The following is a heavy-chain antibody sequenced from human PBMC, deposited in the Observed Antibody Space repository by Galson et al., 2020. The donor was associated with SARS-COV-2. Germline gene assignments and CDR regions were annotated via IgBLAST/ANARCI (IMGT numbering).Heavy chain of an antibody. J-gene: IGHJ1*01. CDR1: GGSISSGSYY. V-gene: IGHV4-61*02. CDR3: ARGPASNDYGANFQH. Sequence: SETLSLTCTVSGGSISSGSYYWSWIRQPAGKGLEWIGRIYTSGSTNYNPSLKSRVTISVDTSKNQFSLKLSSVTAADTAVYYCARGPASNDYGANFQHWGQGTLVTVSS. D-gene: IGHD4-17*01. CDR2: IYTSGST.